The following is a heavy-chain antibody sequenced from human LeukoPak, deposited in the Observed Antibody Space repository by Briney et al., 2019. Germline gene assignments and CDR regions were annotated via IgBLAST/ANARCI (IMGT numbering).Heavy chain of an antibody. CDR2: ISGSGGST. Sequence: GGSLRLSCAASGFTFSSYAMSWVRQAPGKGLEWVSAISGSGGSTYYADSVKGRFTISRDNSKNTLYLQMNSLRAEDTAVYYCAKPSLYSSSWPDAFDIWGQGTMVTVSS. J-gene: IGHJ3*02. CDR3: AKPSLYSSSWPDAFDI. D-gene: IGHD6-13*01. V-gene: IGHV3-23*01. CDR1: GFTFSSYA.